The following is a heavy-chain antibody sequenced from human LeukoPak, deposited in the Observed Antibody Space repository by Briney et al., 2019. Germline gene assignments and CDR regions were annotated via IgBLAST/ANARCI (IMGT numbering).Heavy chain of an antibody. CDR3: AKDGVVVPAAMGFDY. J-gene: IGHJ4*02. CDR1: GFTFSSYA. D-gene: IGHD2-2*01. Sequence: GGSLRPSCAASGFTFSSYAMSWVRQAPGKGLEWVSAISGSGGSTYYADSVKGRFTISRDNSKNTLYLQMNSLRAEDTAVYYCAKDGVVVPAAMGFDYWGQGTLVTVSS. CDR2: ISGSGGST. V-gene: IGHV3-23*01.